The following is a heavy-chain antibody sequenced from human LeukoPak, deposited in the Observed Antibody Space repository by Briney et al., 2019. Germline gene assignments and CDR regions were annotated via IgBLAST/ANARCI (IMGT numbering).Heavy chain of an antibody. Sequence: ASVKVSCKTSGYTFTSYDLNWVRQAPGQGLEWMGWINPNSGGTNYAQKFQGRVTMTRDTSISTAYMELSRLRSDDTAVYYCARAIVVVAAPNFDYWGQGTLVTVSS. CDR1: GYTFTSYD. CDR3: ARAIVVVAAPNFDY. D-gene: IGHD2-15*01. CDR2: INPNSGGT. J-gene: IGHJ4*02. V-gene: IGHV1-2*02.